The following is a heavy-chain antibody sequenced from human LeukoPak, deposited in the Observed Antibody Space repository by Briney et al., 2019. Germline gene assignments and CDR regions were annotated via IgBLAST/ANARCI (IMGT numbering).Heavy chain of an antibody. J-gene: IGHJ4*02. CDR1: GGSISSYY. D-gene: IGHD2-2*01. CDR3: ARGGFCSSTTCNRDYFFDY. CDR2: IYYNGRT. Sequence: SETLSLTCTVSGGSISSYYWSWIRQPPGKGLEWIGYIYYNGRTNYNPSLKSRVTISGDTSKNQLSLKVSSVTAAETAVYYCARGGFCSSTTCNRDYFFDYWGQGTLVTVSS. V-gene: IGHV4-59*01.